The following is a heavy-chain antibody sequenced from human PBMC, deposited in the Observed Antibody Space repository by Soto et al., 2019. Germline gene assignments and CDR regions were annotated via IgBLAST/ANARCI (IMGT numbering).Heavy chain of an antibody. J-gene: IGHJ4*02. CDR3: ATVSVLYSSGWYDYY. V-gene: IGHV4-39*01. CDR2: IFYSGSP. Sequence: PSEALSLTCNLSGCSVTNSVYYWGWVRQPPGQEMEWIGSIFYSGSPYYNPSLKSRVTLSIDTSKNQFSLNLSFVSAADTAVYYCATVSVLYSSGWYDYYWGQG. CDR1: GCSVTNSVYY. D-gene: IGHD6-19*01.